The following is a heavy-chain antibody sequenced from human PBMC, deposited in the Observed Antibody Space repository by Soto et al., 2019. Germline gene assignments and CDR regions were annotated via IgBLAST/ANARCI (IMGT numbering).Heavy chain of an antibody. CDR2: ITSTASAT. V-gene: IGHV3-23*01. CDR3: AKTYYGMDV. CDR1: GFTFSSYA. Sequence: PGGSLRLSCAASGFTFSSYAMSWVRQAPGKGLEWVSGITSTASATYYRDSVKGRFTVSRDNSKNTLDLQMNSLRAEDTAVYYCAKTYYGMDVWGQGTTVTVSS. J-gene: IGHJ6*02.